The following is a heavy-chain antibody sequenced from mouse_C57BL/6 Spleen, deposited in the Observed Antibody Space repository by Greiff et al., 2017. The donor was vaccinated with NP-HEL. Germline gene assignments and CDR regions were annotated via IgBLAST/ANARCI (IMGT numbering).Heavy chain of an antibody. Sequence: VQLQQSGAELARPGASVKLSCKASGYTFTSYGISWVKQRTGQGLEWIGEIYPRSGNTYYNEKFKGKATLTADKSSSTAYMELRSLTSEDSAVYVCARSGYYGSTLWYFDVWGTGTTVTVSS. CDR3: ARSGYYGSTLWYFDV. CDR2: IYPRSGNT. V-gene: IGHV1-81*01. CDR1: GYTFTSYG. J-gene: IGHJ1*03. D-gene: IGHD1-1*01.